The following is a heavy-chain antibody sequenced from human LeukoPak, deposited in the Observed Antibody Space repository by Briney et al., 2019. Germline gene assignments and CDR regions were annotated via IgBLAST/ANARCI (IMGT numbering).Heavy chain of an antibody. Sequence: GESLKISCKGSGYSFTSNWIGWVRQMPEKGLEWMALVNPGDSDTRYNPSFQGQVTISADKSISTAYLQWSSLKASDTAMYYCARRRGGGGWYYGMDVWGQGTTVTVSS. CDR1: GYSFTSNW. J-gene: IGHJ6*02. D-gene: IGHD3-16*01. CDR3: ARRRGGGGWYYGMDV. CDR2: VNPGDSDT. V-gene: IGHV5-51*01.